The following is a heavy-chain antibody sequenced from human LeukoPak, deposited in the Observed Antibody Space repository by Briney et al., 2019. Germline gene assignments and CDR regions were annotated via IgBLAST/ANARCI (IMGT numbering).Heavy chain of an antibody. Sequence: GGSLRLSCAASGFTFTTYAVHWVRQAPGKGLEWLAIMSYDGSNKYYADYAKGRFTVSRDSSKNTVYLQMNSLRVDDTAIYYCALAVAALEAFDIWGQGTMVTVSS. D-gene: IGHD6-19*01. V-gene: IGHV3-30-3*01. J-gene: IGHJ3*02. CDR3: ALAVAALEAFDI. CDR1: GFTFTTYA. CDR2: MSYDGSNK.